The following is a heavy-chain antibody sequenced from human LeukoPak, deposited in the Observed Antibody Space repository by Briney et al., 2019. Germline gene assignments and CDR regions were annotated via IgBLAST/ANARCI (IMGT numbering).Heavy chain of an antibody. V-gene: IGHV3-11*03. CDR3: AKRYYDFPLDY. J-gene: IGHJ4*02. CDR1: GFTFSDYY. CDR2: ISSSSSYT. Sequence: GGSLRLSCAASGFTFSDYYMSWIRQAPGKGLEWVSYISSSSSYTNYADSVKGRFTISRDNSKNTLYLQINNPRVEDTAVYYCAKRYYDFPLDYWGQGTLVTVSS. D-gene: IGHD3-3*01.